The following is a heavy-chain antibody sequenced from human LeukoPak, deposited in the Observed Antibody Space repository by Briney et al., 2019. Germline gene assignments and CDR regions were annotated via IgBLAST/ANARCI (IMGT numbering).Heavy chain of an antibody. V-gene: IGHV3-23*01. CDR3: AKDMGSRATNFDY. D-gene: IGHD1-1*01. CDR1: GFTFSSNY. CDR2: ISSSAVSS. J-gene: IGHJ4*02. Sequence: PGGSLRLSCAASGFTFSSNYMSWVRQAPGKGLEWVSSISSSAVSSYYADSVKGRFTISRDNSKNTLYLQMNSLTAEDTAVYYCAKDMGSRATNFDYWGQGTLVTVSS.